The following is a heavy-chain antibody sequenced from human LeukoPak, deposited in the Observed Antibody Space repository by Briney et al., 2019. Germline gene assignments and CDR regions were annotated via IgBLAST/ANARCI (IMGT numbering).Heavy chain of an antibody. J-gene: IGHJ4*02. V-gene: IGHV1-2*02. D-gene: IGHD3-22*01. CDR3: ARGYGYDSSGYYDPEFDY. Sequence: GASVKVSCKASGYTFTGYYMHWVRQAPGQGLEWMGWINPNSGGTNYAQKFQGRVTMTRGTSISTAYMELSRLRSDDTAVYYCARGYGYDSSGYYDPEFDYWGQGTLVTVSS. CDR1: GYTFTGYY. CDR2: INPNSGGT.